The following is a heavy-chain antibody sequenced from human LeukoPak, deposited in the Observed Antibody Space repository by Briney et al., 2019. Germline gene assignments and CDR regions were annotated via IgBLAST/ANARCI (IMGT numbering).Heavy chain of an antibody. D-gene: IGHD3-22*01. CDR2: NNSDGSST. J-gene: IGHJ4*02. CDR3: ARAYYYDSSSYYRNHFDC. CDR1: GFTFSSYW. V-gene: IGHV3-74*01. Sequence: SGGSLRLSCAASGFTFSSYWMHWARQAPGKGLVWVSRNNSDGSSTSYADSVKGRFTISRDNAKNTHYLQMNSLRAEDTAVYYCARAYYYDSSSYYRNHFDCWLQGTLVSVPS.